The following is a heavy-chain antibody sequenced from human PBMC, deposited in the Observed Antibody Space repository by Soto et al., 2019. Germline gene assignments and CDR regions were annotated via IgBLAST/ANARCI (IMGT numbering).Heavy chain of an antibody. CDR3: ARNGTCGSSRSGMDV. D-gene: IGHD2-21*01. Sequence: SVKVSRKASGGTFDKFIMNWVRQTPGRGLEWMGGIVPMLGTPTYAEKFKGRVRISATGSASTTHMELTSLRSEDTAIYYCARNGTCGSSRSGMDVWGQGTTVTVSS. CDR1: GGTFDKFI. V-gene: IGHV1-69*13. CDR2: IVPMLGTP. J-gene: IGHJ6*02.